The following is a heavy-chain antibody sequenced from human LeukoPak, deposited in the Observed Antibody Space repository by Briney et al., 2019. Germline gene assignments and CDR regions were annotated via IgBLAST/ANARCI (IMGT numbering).Heavy chain of an antibody. CDR3: ARVYCSSTSCSRFQAYYFDY. V-gene: IGHV5-51*01. CDR1: GYSFTSYW. CDR2: IYPGDSDT. J-gene: IGHJ4*02. Sequence: GESLKISCKGSGYSFTSYWIGWVRQMPGKGLEWMGIIYPGDSDTRYSPSFQGQVTISADKSISTAYLQWSSLKASDTAMYYCARVYCSSTSCSRFQAYYFDYWGQGILVTVSS. D-gene: IGHD2-2*01.